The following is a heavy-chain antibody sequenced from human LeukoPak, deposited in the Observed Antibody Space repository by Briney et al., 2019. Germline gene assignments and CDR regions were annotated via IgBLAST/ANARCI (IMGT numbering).Heavy chain of an antibody. CDR3: VRALAVGSQPKDV. D-gene: IGHD6-19*01. V-gene: IGHV3-21*01. Sequence: PGESLSLSCVASGFAFSSYTMNWVRQTPRKGLEWVSSISSTSSFIYYVDSVKGRFTISRDNAKNSLYLQMTSLSAEDTAVYYCVRALAVGSQPKDVWGQGTTVIVS. CDR1: GFAFSSYT. CDR2: ISSTSSFI. J-gene: IGHJ6*02.